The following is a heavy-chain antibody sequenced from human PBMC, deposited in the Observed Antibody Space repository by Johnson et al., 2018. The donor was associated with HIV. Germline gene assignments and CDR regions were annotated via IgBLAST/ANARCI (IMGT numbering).Heavy chain of an antibody. Sequence: QEKLVESGGGVVQPGRSLRLSCAASGFTFSSYGMHWVRQAPGKGLEWVAVISYDGSNKYYADSVKGRFTISRDNSKNTLYLQINSLRAEDTAVYYCAKGGVDCSSTSCPHVGPGIAAASVDAFDIWGQGTMVTVSS. V-gene: IGHV3-30*18. J-gene: IGHJ3*02. CDR2: ISYDGSNK. CDR1: GFTFSSYG. CDR3: AKGGVDCSSTSCPHVGPGIAAASVDAFDI. D-gene: IGHD2-2*01.